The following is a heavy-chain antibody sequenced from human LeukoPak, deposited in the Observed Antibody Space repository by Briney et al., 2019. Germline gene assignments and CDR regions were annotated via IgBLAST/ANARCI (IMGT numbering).Heavy chain of an antibody. CDR2: SYYSGST. V-gene: IGHV4-39*01. CDR3: ARLQYGDFYFDY. CDR1: GGSISSSSDY. J-gene: IGHJ4*02. Sequence: SETLSLTCTVSGGSISSSSDYWGWIRQPAGKGLEWIGSSYYSGSTSYNPSLKSRVAISVDTSKNQFSLRLSSVTAADTAVYYCARLQYGDFYFDYWGQGTLVTVSS. D-gene: IGHD4-17*01.